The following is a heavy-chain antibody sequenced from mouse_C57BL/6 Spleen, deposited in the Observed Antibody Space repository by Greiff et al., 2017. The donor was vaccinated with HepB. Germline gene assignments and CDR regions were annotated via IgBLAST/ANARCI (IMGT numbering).Heavy chain of an antibody. CDR1: GYTFTDYN. CDR3: ARIWEGDYAMDY. V-gene: IGHV1-18*01. D-gene: IGHD4-1*01. J-gene: IGHJ4*01. CDR2: INPNNGGT. Sequence: EVQLQESGPELVKPGASVKIPCKASGYTFTDYNMDWVKQSHGKSLEWIGDINPNNGGTIYNQKFKGKATLTVDKSSSTAYMELRSLTSEDTAVYYCARIWEGDYAMDYWGQGTSVTVSS.